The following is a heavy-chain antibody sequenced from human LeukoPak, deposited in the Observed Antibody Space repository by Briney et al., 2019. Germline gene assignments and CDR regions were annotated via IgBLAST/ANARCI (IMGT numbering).Heavy chain of an antibody. CDR3: ARAVGSSESNWFDP. J-gene: IGHJ5*02. V-gene: IGHV4-61*02. CDR2: IYTSGSA. Sequence: SQTLSLTCTVSGGSISSRSYYWSWIRQPAGKVLEWIGRIYTSGSANYNPSLKSRVTISLDTSKNQFSLRLSSVTAADTAVYYCARAVGSSESNWFDPWGRGTLATVSS. D-gene: IGHD1-26*01. CDR1: GGSISSRSYY.